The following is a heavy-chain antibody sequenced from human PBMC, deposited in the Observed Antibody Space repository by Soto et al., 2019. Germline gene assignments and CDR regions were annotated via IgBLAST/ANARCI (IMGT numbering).Heavy chain of an antibody. CDR3: ARHPGASFDY. CDR1: GGSISSYY. J-gene: IGHJ4*02. D-gene: IGHD7-27*01. V-gene: IGHV4-59*01. CDR2: IHYSGIT. Sequence: QVQLQESGPGLVKPSETLSLTCTVSGGSISSYYWSWLRQSSGKRLERIGYIHYSGITKYNPSLKSRVTISLDTSTNQFSLKLSSVTAADSAVYYCARHPGASFDYWGQGTLVTVSS.